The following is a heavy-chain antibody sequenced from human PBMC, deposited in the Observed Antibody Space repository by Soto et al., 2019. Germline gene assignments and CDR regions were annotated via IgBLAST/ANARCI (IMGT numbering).Heavy chain of an antibody. J-gene: IGHJ6*02. Sequence: QVQLVQSGAEVKKPGSSVKVSCKASGGTFSSYAISWVRQAPGQGLEWMGGIIPIFGTANYAPKFQGRVTITADESTSTADMERSSLRSQDTAVYYWASGGGTIFGVVIKGYYGMDVWGQGTTVTVSS. CDR2: IIPIFGTA. D-gene: IGHD3-3*01. CDR1: GGTFSSYA. CDR3: ASGGGTIFGVVIKGYYGMDV. V-gene: IGHV1-69*01.